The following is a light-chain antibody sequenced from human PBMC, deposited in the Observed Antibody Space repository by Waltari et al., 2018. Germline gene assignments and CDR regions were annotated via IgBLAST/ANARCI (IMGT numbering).Light chain of an antibody. Sequence: SYDLTQTPSVSVSPGQTARITCSGDALYKKYAYWFQQKSGQAPILVIYQDTKRPSGIPERFSGSSSGTMATLTISGARVEDEADYYCYSTEDAGHHRVFGGGTKVTVL. J-gene: IGLJ2*01. CDR1: ALYKKY. CDR3: YSTEDAGHHRV. CDR2: QDT. V-gene: IGLV3-10*01.